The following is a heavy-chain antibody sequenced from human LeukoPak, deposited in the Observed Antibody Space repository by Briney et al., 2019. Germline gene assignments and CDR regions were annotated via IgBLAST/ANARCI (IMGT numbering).Heavy chain of an antibody. CDR2: ISSSGSTI. V-gene: IGHV3-48*03. CDR1: GFTFSSYE. D-gene: IGHD3-3*01. CDR3: AREGTYDFANPVDY. J-gene: IGHJ4*02. Sequence: GGSLRLSCAASGFTFSSYEMNWVRQAPGKGLEWVSYISSSGSTIYYADSVKGRFTISRDNAKNSLYLQMNSLRAEDTAVYYCAREGTYDFANPVDYWGQGTLVTVSS.